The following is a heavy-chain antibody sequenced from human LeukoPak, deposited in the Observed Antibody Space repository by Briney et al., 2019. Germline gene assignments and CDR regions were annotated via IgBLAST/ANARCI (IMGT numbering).Heavy chain of an antibody. CDR3: ARDGYCSSTSCYFSSGVAY. J-gene: IGHJ4*02. CDR1: GYTFTGYY. CDR2: IKPNSGGT. V-gene: IGHV1-2*02. D-gene: IGHD2-2*01. Sequence: ASVKVSCKASGYTFTGYYMHWVRQAPGQGLEWMGWIKPNSGGTNYAQKFQGRVTMTRDTSISTAYMELSRLGSDATAVYYCARDGYCSSTSCYFSSGVAYWGQGTLVTVSS.